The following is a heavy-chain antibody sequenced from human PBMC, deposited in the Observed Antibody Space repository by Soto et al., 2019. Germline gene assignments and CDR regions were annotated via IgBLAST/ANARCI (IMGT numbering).Heavy chain of an antibody. D-gene: IGHD6-19*01. Sequence: QVQLQESGPGLVKPSGTLSLTCAVSGGSISSSNWWSWVRQPPGKGMEWIGEIYHSGSTNYNPSLTSRVTISVDKSKNQFSLKLSSVTAADTAVDYCASGGDSSGFLATNVDYWGQGTLVTVSS. V-gene: IGHV4-4*02. CDR2: IYHSGST. J-gene: IGHJ4*02. CDR3: ASGGDSSGFLATNVDY. CDR1: GGSISSSNW.